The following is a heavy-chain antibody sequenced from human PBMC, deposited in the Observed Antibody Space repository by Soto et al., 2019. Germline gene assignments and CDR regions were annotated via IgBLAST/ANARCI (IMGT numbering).Heavy chain of an antibody. V-gene: IGHV3-7*03. CDR1: GFTFSSYW. Sequence: GESLKISCAASGFTFSSYWMSWVRQAPGKGLEWVANIKQDGSEKYYVDSVKGRFTISRDNAKNSLYLQMNSLRAEDTAVYYCARGYDFWSGYYTDAFDIWGQGTMVTVSS. CDR2: IKQDGSEK. CDR3: ARGYDFWSGYYTDAFDI. J-gene: IGHJ3*02. D-gene: IGHD3-3*01.